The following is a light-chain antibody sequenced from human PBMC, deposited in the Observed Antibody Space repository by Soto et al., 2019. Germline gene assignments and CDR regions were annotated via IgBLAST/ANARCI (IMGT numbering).Light chain of an antibody. CDR2: GAS. J-gene: IGKJ2*01. CDR3: QQYGSSFRYT. CDR1: QSVNGNY. V-gene: IGKV3-20*01. Sequence: EIVLTQSPGTLSLSPGERATLSCRASQSVNGNYLTWYQQKPGQAPRRLIYGASTRATGTPDRFSGSGSGTVFTLTISRLEPEDFAVYYCQQYGSSFRYTFGQGTKLEIK.